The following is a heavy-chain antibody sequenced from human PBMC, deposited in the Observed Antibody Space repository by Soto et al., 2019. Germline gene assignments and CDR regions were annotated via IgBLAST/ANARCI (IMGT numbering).Heavy chain of an antibody. D-gene: IGHD3-10*01. CDR2: IYYSGST. J-gene: IGHJ4*02. Sequence: QVQLQESGPGLVKPSQTLSLTCTVSGGSISSGGYYWSWIRQHPGKGLEWIGHIYYSGSTYYNPSLNTRVTISVHTSTTQFSLKLSSVTAAATAVDYCARESISWFGELGPDYWGQGTLVTVSS. CDR1: GGSISSGGYY. CDR3: ARESISWFGELGPDY. V-gene: IGHV4-31*03.